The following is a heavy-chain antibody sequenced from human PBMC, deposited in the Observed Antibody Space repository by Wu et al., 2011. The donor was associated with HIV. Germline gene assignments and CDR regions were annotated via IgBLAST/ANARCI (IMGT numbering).Heavy chain of an antibody. D-gene: IGHD3-22*01. CDR2: MNPNTGNT. J-gene: IGHJ3*02. CDR1: GYTFSSSD. CDR3: VRVSYYYDGSGYNDAFDI. Sequence: QVQLVQSGPEVKEPGSSVKVSCKASGYTFSSSDINWVRQAPGQGLEWVGWMNPNTGNTGYGEKFQGRVTISTNTSISTAYMEVRSLRSEDTALYYCVRVSYYYDGSGYNDAFDIWGQGTMVSVSS. V-gene: IGHV1-8*03.